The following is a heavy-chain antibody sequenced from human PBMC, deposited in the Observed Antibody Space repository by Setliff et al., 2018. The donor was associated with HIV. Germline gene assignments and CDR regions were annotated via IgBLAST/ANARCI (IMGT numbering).Heavy chain of an antibody. CDR3: ARGGTSSNWFRA. CDR2: VDYSGTT. J-gene: IGHJ5*02. CDR1: GGSIDDHY. D-gene: IGHD2-2*01. Sequence: PSETLSLTCTVSGGSIDDHYFSWARQAPGKGLEWLGSVDYSGTTKYNPSLNGRGTISLNTSRRQLSLRLTSVTAADTAVYYCARGGTSSNWFRAWGQGTLVTVSS. V-gene: IGHV4-59*11.